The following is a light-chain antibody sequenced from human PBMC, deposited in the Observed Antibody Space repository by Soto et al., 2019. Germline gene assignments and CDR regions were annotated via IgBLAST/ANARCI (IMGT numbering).Light chain of an antibody. CDR2: GAS. V-gene: IGKV3-15*01. Sequence: EIEMTQSPATLSVSPGERATLSCRASQSVRSNLAWYQQKPAQAPRLLIYGASTRATGIPARFSGSGSGTEFTLTISSLQSEDFAVYYCQQYNNWPPWTFGQGTKVDIK. J-gene: IGKJ1*01. CDR1: QSVRSN. CDR3: QQYNNWPPWT.